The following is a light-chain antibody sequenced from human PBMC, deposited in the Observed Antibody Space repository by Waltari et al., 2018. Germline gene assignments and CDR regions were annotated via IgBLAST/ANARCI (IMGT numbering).Light chain of an antibody. CDR1: SHELGGYHY. Sequence: QSALTQPPPASGSPGQSVPISSTGTSHELGGYHYVPWYQQHPGKAPKLMIYEVSTRPSGVPDRFSGSKSGNTASLTVSGLQAEDEADYYCSSYAGSNNVVFGGGTKLTVL. J-gene: IGLJ2*01. V-gene: IGLV2-8*01. CDR3: SSYAGSNNVV. CDR2: EVS.